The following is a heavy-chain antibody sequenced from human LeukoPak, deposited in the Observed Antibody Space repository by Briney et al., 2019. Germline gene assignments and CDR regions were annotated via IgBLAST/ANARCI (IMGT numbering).Heavy chain of an antibody. Sequence: GRSLRLSCAASGFTFSSYAMHWVRQAPGKGLEWVAVISYGGSNKYYADSVKGRFTISRDNSKNTLYLQMNSLRAEDTAVYYCARGGITMVRGAYLWGQGTLVTVSS. V-gene: IGHV3-30*04. D-gene: IGHD3-10*01. J-gene: IGHJ1*01. CDR1: GFTFSSYA. CDR2: ISYGGSNK. CDR3: ARGGITMVRGAYL.